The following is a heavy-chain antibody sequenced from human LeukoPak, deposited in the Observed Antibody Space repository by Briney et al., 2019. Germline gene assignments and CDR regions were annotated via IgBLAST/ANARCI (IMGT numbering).Heavy chain of an antibody. CDR2: INPNSGVT. CDR3: ARSIAAAGTIPFDR. J-gene: IGHJ4*02. D-gene: IGHD6-13*01. CDR1: GYTFTGYY. Sequence: ASVKVSCKASGYTFTGYYIHWVRQAPGQGLEWMGWINPNSGVTNYAQTFKGRVTMTRDTSISTAYMELSRLRSDDTALYYCARSIAAAGTIPFDRWGQGTLVTVSS. V-gene: IGHV1-2*02.